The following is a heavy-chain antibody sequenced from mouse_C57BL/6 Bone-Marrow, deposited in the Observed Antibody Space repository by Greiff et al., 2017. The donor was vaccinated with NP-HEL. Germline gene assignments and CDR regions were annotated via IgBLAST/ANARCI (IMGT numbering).Heavy chain of an antibody. J-gene: IGHJ4*01. Sequence: EVMLVESGGGLVKPGGSLKLSCAASGFTFSDYGMHWVRQAPEKGLEWVAYISSGSSTIYYADTVKGRFTISSDNAKNTLFLQMTSLRSEDTAMYYCARPSGYYYAMDYWGQGTSVTVSS. CDR2: ISSGSSTI. D-gene: IGHD3-2*02. CDR1: GFTFSDYG. CDR3: ARPSGYYYAMDY. V-gene: IGHV5-17*01.